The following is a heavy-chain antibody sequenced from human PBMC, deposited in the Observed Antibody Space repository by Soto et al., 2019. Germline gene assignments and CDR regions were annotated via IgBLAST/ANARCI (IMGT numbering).Heavy chain of an antibody. Sequence: SETLSLTCTVSGGSISSGDYYWSWIRQPPGKGLEWIGYIYYSGSTYYNPSLKSRVTISVDTSKNQFSLKLSSVTAADTAVYYCAREILWFGELLYDYFDYWGQGTLVTVSS. J-gene: IGHJ4*02. V-gene: IGHV4-30-4*01. CDR3: AREILWFGELLYDYFDY. CDR1: GGSISSGDYY. CDR2: IYYSGST. D-gene: IGHD3-10*01.